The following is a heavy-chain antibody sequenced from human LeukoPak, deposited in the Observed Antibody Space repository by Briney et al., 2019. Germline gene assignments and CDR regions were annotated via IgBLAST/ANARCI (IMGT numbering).Heavy chain of an antibody. D-gene: IGHD5-24*01. Sequence: KPSETLSLTCTVSGGSISSGSYYWSWIRQPAGKGLEWIGRIYTSGSTNYNPSLKSRVTISVDTPKNQFSLKLSSVTAADTAVYYCARLSRDGYNFVDYWGQGTLVTVSS. CDR1: GGSISSGSYY. CDR3: ARLSRDGYNFVDY. J-gene: IGHJ4*02. CDR2: IYTSGST. V-gene: IGHV4-61*02.